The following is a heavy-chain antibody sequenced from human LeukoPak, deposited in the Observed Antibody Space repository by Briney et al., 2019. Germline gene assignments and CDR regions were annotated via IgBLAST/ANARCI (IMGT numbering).Heavy chain of an antibody. V-gene: IGHV4-39*07. CDR2: INHSGST. CDR3: ARGKGGSYYLDWFDP. J-gene: IGHJ5*02. D-gene: IGHD1-26*01. Sequence: SETLSLTCTVSGGSISSSSYYWSWIRQPPGKGLEWIGEINHSGSTNYNPSLKSRVTISVDTSKNQFSLKLSSVTAADTAVYYCARGKGGSYYLDWFDPWGQGTLVTVSS. CDR1: GGSISSSSYY.